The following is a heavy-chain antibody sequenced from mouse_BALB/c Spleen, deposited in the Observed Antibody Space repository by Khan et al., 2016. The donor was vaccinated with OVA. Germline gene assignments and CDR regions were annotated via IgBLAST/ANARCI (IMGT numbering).Heavy chain of an antibody. CDR1: GYTFTSYW. D-gene: IGHD4-1*01. CDR2: IYPGNTDT. Sequence: VQLQQSGTVLARPGASVKMSCKASGYTFTSYWMHWVKQRPGQGLEWIGDIYPGNTDTNYNQKFKGKAKLTAVTSTSTAYMELSSLTKEDSAVDYCTRRNWDVGWFDYWGQGTLVTVSA. J-gene: IGHJ3*01. V-gene: IGHV1-5*01. CDR3: TRRNWDVGWFDY.